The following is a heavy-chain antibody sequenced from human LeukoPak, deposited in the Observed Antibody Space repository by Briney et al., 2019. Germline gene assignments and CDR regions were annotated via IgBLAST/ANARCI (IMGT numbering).Heavy chain of an antibody. D-gene: IGHD4-17*01. CDR1: GGSFSGYY. CDR3: GYGDYVS. V-gene: IGHV4-34*01. Sequence: SETLSLTCAVYGGSFSGYYWSWIRQPPGKGLEWIGKINHSGSTNYNPSLKSRVTISVDTSKNQFSLKLSSVTAADTAVYYCGYGDYVSWGQGTLVTVSS. CDR2: INHSGST. J-gene: IGHJ5*02.